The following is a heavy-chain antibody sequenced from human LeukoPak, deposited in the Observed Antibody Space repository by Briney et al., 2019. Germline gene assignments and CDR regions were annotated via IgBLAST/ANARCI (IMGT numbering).Heavy chain of an antibody. CDR2: IYYSGST. CDR3: AAVLRYFDWLTFDP. D-gene: IGHD3-9*01. V-gene: IGHV4-59*08. J-gene: IGHJ5*02. Sequence: NASETLSLTCTVSGGSISSYYWSWIRQPPGKGLEWIGYIYYSGSTNYNPSLKSRVTISVDTSKNQFSLKLSSVTATDTAVYYCAAVLRYFDWLTFDPWGQGTLVTVSS. CDR1: GGSISSYY.